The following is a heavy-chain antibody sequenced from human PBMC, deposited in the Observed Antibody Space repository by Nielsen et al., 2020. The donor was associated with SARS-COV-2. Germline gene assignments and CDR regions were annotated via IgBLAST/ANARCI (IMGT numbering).Heavy chain of an antibody. CDR2: IYYSGST. J-gene: IGHJ5*01. CDR3: ARLSGYCDTSDCFAGDS. CDR1: GGSFYSYF. V-gene: IGHV4-59*01. D-gene: IGHD2-15*01. Sequence: SETLSLTCSVSGGSFYSYFWSWIRQPPGKGLEWIGYIYYSGSTHYNPSLKSRVSISVDTSKNQFSLNLSSVTGADTAVYYCARLSGYCDTSDCFAGDSWGRGILVTVPS.